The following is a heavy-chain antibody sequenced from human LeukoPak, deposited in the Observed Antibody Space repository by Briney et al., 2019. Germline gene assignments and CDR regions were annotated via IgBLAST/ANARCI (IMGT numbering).Heavy chain of an antibody. D-gene: IGHD6-6*01. CDR2: IDWDDDK. V-gene: IGHV2-70*04. J-gene: IGHJ4*02. CDR1: GFSLSTSGMR. CDR3: ARGDSSSSEGSFGY. Sequence: SGPTLVNPTQTLTLTCTFSGFSLSTSGMRVSWIRQPPGRALEWLARIDWDDDKFYSTSLKTRLTISKDTSKNQVVLTMTNMDPVDTATYYCARGDSSSSEGSFGYWGQGTLVTVSS.